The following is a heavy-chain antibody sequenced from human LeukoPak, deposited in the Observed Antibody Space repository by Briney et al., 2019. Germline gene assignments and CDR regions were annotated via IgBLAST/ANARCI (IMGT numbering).Heavy chain of an antibody. CDR2: IYHSGST. CDR3: ATRGDYSDTSGNSYDALDI. J-gene: IGHJ3*02. D-gene: IGHD3-22*01. Sequence: SETLSLTCTVSGGSISTYYWSWIRQPPGKGLEWIGYIYHSGSTNYNPSLKSRVTISVDTSQNQFYLKLTSVTAADTAVYYCATRGDYSDTSGNSYDALDIWGQGTMVTVSS. V-gene: IGHV4-59*12. CDR1: GGSISTYY.